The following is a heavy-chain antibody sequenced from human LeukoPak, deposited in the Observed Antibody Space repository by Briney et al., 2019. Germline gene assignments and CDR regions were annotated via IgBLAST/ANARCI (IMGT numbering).Heavy chain of an antibody. J-gene: IGHJ5*02. Sequence: SETLSLTCAVYGGSFSGYYWSWIRQPPGKGLEWIGEINHSGSTNYNPSLKSRVTISVDTSKNQFSLKLSSVTAADTAVYYCARVICSTSCYLSSTPNWFDPWGQGTLVTVSS. CDR2: INHSGST. CDR1: GGSFSGYY. CDR3: ARVICSTSCYLSSTPNWFDP. V-gene: IGHV4-34*01. D-gene: IGHD2-2*01.